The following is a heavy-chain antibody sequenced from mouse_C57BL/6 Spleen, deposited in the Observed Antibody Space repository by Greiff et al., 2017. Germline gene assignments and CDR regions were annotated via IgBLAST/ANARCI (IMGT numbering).Heavy chain of an antibody. CDR3: TTGEVEGGRRLVDV. J-gene: IGHJ1*03. CDR2: IDPEDGDT. V-gene: IGHV14-1*01. CDR1: GFNIQDYY. Sequence: VQLQQSGAELVRPGASVKLSCTASGFNIQDYYMHWVKQRPEQGLEWIGRIDPEDGDTEYAPKFQGKAPLTADPSSNTAYLQLSSLTSEDTAVYYCTTGEVEGGRRLVDVWGTGTTVTGSS. D-gene: IGHD1-1*01.